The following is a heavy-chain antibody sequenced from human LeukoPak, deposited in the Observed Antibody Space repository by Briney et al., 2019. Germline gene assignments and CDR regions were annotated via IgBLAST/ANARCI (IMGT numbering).Heavy chain of an antibody. Sequence: GGSLRLSCAASGFTFSSYGMHWVRQAPGKGLEWVANIKEDGSDKNYVESMKGRYTISRDNAQNSLYLQMNRLGVEDTAVYYCARDAGYGYDRFDYWGQGTQVTVSS. CDR2: IKEDGSDK. CDR3: ARDAGYGYDRFDY. J-gene: IGHJ4*02. CDR1: GFTFSSYG. D-gene: IGHD5-18*01. V-gene: IGHV3-7*01.